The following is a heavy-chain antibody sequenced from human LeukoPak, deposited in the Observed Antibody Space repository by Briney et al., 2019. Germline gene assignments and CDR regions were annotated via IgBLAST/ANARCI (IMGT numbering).Heavy chain of an antibody. J-gene: IGHJ4*02. V-gene: IGHV4-59*01. CDR3: ARAILGTYYYFDF. CDR2: ISYSGST. CDR1: GGSISSYY. D-gene: IGHD1-26*01. Sequence: SETLSLTCTVSGGSISSYYWSWIRQPPGRGLEWIGYISYSGSTNYNPSLKSRVTISVDTSKNQFSLKLSSMTAADTAVYYCARAILGTYYYFDFWGQGTLVTVSS.